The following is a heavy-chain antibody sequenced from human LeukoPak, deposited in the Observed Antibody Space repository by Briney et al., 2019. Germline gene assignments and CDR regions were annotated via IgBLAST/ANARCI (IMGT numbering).Heavy chain of an antibody. V-gene: IGHV4-39*07. CDR3: AREYCGGDCYNNWFDP. CDR2: IYYSGST. CDR1: GGSISSSSYY. J-gene: IGHJ5*02. Sequence: SETLSLTCTVSGGSISSSSYYWGWIRQPPGKGLEWIGSIYYSGSTYYNPSLKSRVTISVDTSKNQFSLKLSSVTAADTAVYYCAREYCGGDCYNNWFDPWGQGTLVTVSS. D-gene: IGHD2-21*02.